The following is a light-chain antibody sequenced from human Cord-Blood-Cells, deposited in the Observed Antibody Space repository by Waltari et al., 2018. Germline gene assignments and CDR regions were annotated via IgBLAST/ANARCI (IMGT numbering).Light chain of an antibody. J-gene: IGKJ1*01. CDR2: WAT. CDR1: QSVLYSSNNNNY. Sequence: DIVMTQSPDSLAVSLGERATINCKSSQSVLYSSNNNNYLAWYQQKPGQPPKLRIYWATTRESGVPDRVSGSGSGTEFTLTISSLQAEDVAVYYCQQYYSTRTFGQGTKVEIK. CDR3: QQYYSTRT. V-gene: IGKV4-1*01.